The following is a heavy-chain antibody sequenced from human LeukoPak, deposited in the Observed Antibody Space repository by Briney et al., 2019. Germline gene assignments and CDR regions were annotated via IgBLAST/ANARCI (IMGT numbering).Heavy chain of an antibody. CDR3: ARVRWNDFYMDA. Sequence: PGGSLRLSCVGSGFTFSSYSMNWVRQAPGKGLEWVSYSSSSRGYIYYADSVKGRFTTFRDNDKNSMYLQMNSLRAEDTAVYYCARVRWNDFYMDAWGKGTTVTISS. CDR1: GFTFSSYS. CDR2: SSSSRGYI. J-gene: IGHJ6*03. V-gene: IGHV3-21*01. D-gene: IGHD1-1*01.